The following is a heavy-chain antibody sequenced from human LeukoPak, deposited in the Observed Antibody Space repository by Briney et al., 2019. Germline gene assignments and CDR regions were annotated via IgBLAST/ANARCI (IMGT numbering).Heavy chain of an antibody. Sequence: GGSLRLSCAASGFTVSSNYMSWVRQAPGKGLEWVSVTYSGGSTYYADSVKGRFTISRDNSKNTLYLQMNSLRAEDTAVYYCAKGGHIVVVTAIRTWGQGTLVTVSS. J-gene: IGHJ5*02. D-gene: IGHD2-21*02. V-gene: IGHV3-53*01. CDR1: GFTVSSNY. CDR3: AKGGHIVVVTAIRT. CDR2: TYSGGST.